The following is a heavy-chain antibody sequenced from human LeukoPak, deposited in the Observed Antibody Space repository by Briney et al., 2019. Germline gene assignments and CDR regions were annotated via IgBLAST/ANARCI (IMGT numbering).Heavy chain of an antibody. CDR2: ISGSGDTT. J-gene: IGHJ4*02. D-gene: IGHD2-8*02. CDR3: ATYRQVLLPFES. CDR1: GFTFSSSA. Sequence: PGGSLRLSCAASGFTFSSSAMSWVRQAPGKGLEWVSSISGSGDTTYYTDSVKGRFTISRDNSKSTLSLQMNSLRAEDTAIYYCATYRQVLLPFESWGQGTLVTVSS. V-gene: IGHV3-23*01.